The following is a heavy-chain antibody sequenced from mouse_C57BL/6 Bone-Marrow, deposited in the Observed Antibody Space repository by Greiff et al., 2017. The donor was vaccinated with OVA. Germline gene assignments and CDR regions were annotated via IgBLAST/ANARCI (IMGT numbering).Heavy chain of an antibody. CDR2: ISSGGSYT. CDR3: ARHLCLDY. V-gene: IGHV5-6*01. CDR1: GFTFSSYG. Sequence: EVQVVESGGDLVKPGGSLKLSCAASGFTFSSYGMSWVRQTPDKRLEWVATISSGGSYTYYPDSVKGRFTISRDTAKNTLYLQISSLKSEDTAMYDCARHLCLDYWGQGTTLTVSS. J-gene: IGHJ2*01.